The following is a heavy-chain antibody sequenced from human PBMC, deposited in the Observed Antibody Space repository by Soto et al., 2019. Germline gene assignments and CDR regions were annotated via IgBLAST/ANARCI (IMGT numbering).Heavy chain of an antibody. Sequence: GGSLRLSCAASGFTFSSYAMSWVRQAPGKGLEWVSAISGSGGSTYYADSVKGRFTISRDNSKNTLYLQMNSLRGEDTAVYYCAKDLGGFYDSSEKNYWGQGTLVTVSS. V-gene: IGHV3-23*01. CDR1: GFTFSSYA. J-gene: IGHJ4*02. D-gene: IGHD3-22*01. CDR2: ISGSGGST. CDR3: AKDLGGFYDSSEKNY.